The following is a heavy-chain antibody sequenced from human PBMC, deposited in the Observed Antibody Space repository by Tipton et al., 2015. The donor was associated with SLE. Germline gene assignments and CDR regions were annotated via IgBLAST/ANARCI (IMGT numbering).Heavy chain of an antibody. CDR1: GGSISSYY. J-gene: IGHJ4*02. CDR2: IYYSGNT. D-gene: IGHD1-1*01. CDR3: ARVAPTEVFDY. Sequence: TLSLTCTVSGGSISSYYWSWIRQPPGEGLELIGYIYYSGNTNYNPSLKSRVAISVDMSKNQVSLKLSSVTAADTAVYYCARVAPTEVFDYWGQGTLVTVSS. V-gene: IGHV4-59*12.